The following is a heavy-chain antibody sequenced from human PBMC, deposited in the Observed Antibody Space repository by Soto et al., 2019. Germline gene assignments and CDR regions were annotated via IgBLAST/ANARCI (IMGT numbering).Heavy chain of an antibody. D-gene: IGHD3-3*01. J-gene: IGHJ6*02. CDR3: AKDGQSGFWSGYYLDV. V-gene: IGHV3-74*01. CDR2: ISIDGSRT. Sequence: PGGSLRLSCAASGFTFSSYWMHWVRQAPGKGLVWVSRISIDGSRTNYADSVKGRFTISRDNAKNTLYLQMNGLRAEDTAVYYCAKDGQSGFWSGYYLDVRGQGTTVTVSS. CDR1: GFTFSSYW.